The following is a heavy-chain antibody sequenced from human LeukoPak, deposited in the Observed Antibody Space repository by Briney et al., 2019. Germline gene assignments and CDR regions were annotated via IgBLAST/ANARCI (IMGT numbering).Heavy chain of an antibody. D-gene: IGHD3-10*02. V-gene: IGHV3-7*01. CDR1: GFTFSSYW. Sequence: GGSLRLSCAASGFTFSSYWMSWVRQAPGKGLEWVANIKKDGSEKYFVDSVKGRFTISRDNAKTSLYLQMNSLRAEDTAVYYCAELGITMIGGVWGKGTTVTISS. CDR3: AELGITMIGGV. CDR2: IKKDGSEK. J-gene: IGHJ6*04.